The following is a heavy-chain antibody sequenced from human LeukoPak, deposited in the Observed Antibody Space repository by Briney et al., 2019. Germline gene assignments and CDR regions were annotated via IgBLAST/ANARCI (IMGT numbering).Heavy chain of an antibody. D-gene: IGHD1-26*01. CDR2: ISYDGSNK. CDR3: GADVVGATDY. J-gene: IGHJ4*02. CDR1: GFTFSNYG. V-gene: IGHV3-30*03. Sequence: GGSLRLSCAASGFTFSNYGMHWVRQAPGKGLEWVAVISYDGSNKCYADSVKGRFTISRDNSKKTLYLQMNSLRPEDTAVYYCGADVVGATDYWGQGTLVTVSS.